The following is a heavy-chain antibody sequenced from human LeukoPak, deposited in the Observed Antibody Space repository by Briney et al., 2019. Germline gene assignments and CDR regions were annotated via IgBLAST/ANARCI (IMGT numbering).Heavy chain of an antibody. J-gene: IGHJ4*02. CDR2: INHSGST. Sequence: SETLSLTCAVYGGSFIGYYWSWIRQPPGKGLEWIGEINHSGSTNYNPSLKSRVTISVDTSKNQFSLKLSSVTAADTAVYYCARSVAAAGPLGYWSQGTLVTVSS. CDR3: ARSVAAAGPLGY. CDR1: GGSFIGYY. V-gene: IGHV4-34*01. D-gene: IGHD6-13*01.